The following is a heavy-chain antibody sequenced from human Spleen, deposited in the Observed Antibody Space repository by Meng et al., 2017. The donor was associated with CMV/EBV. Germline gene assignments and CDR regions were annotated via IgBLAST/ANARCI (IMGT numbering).Heavy chain of an antibody. Sequence: SCDSIRDTYYYWGWVRQPPGGGLEWIGSIYHSGTYYSPSLKSRVTLSIDMSNNQFSLELTSVTAADTAVYYCARDFGIAARGNNWFDPWGQGTLVTVSS. CDR1: CDSIRDTYYY. J-gene: IGHJ5*02. D-gene: IGHD6-6*01. V-gene: IGHV4-39*07. CDR2: IYHSGT. CDR3: ARDFGIAARGNNWFDP.